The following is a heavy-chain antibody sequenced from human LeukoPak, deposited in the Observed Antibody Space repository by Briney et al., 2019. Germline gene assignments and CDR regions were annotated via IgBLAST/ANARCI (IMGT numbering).Heavy chain of an antibody. J-gene: IGHJ4*02. CDR1: GFTFSNAW. CDR3: AREISVAGTSEYYFDY. D-gene: IGHD6-19*01. CDR2: IKQDGSAK. Sequence: EGSLRLSCAASGFTFSNAWMSWVRQAPGKGLEWVANIKQDGSAKYYVDSVKGRFTISRDNAKNSLYLQMNSLRAEDTAVYYCAREISVAGTSEYYFDYWGQGTLVTVSS. V-gene: IGHV3-7*05.